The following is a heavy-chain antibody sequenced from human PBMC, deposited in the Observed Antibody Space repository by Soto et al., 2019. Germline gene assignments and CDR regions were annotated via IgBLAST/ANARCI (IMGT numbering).Heavy chain of an antibody. D-gene: IGHD3-3*01. CDR3: ARDEAMEDY. CDR2: ITSTSNII. Sequence: EVRLVESGGGVVQPGRSLRLSCAASGFTFSTYTMNWVRQAPGKGLEWISHITSTSNIIYYADSVKGRFTISRDNAKNALCLKMNSLRVEDTVVYYCARDEAMEDYWGSATLVTVSS. J-gene: IGHJ4*02. V-gene: IGHV3-48*01. CDR1: GFTFSTYT.